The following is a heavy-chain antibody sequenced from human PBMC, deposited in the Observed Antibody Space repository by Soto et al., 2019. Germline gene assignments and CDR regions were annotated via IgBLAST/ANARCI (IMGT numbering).Heavy chain of an antibody. CDR2: IIPIFKTA. V-gene: IGHV1-69*06. CDR3: ARVSIPGIYGEEV. CDR1: GFTFCNYS. J-gene: IGHJ6*01. D-gene: IGHD2-2*01. Sequence: SSVEFXFNSSGFTFCNYSIRCCLHAPGQGLEWMGKIIPIFKTANYSQKFQGRSTITADRSPRTDIAYMELSSLRSEDTALYYCARVSIPGIYGEEVWGQGPTV.